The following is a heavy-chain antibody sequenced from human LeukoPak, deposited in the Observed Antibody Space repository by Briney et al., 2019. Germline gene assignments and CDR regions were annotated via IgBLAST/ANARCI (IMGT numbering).Heavy chain of an antibody. CDR3: ARGNRGSYFHY. CDR1: GGSISSSSYY. V-gene: IGHV4-39*07. CDR2: IYTSGST. D-gene: IGHD1-26*01. J-gene: IGHJ4*02. Sequence: SETLSLTCTVSGGSISSSSYYWGWIRQPPGKGLEWIGRIYTSGSTNYNPSLKSRVTISVDTSKNQFSLKLSSVTAADTAVYYCARGNRGSYFHYWGQGTLVTVSS.